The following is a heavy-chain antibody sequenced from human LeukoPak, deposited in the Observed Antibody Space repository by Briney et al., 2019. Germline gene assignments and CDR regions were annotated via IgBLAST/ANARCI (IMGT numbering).Heavy chain of an antibody. Sequence: GRSLRLSCAASGFTFNSYGMHWVRQAPGKGLEWGAVLWVDGGNQYYADSVKGRFTISRDNSENPLYLHMNSLRAEDTAVYYCAREIRRGYSFGYDAFDIWGQGTMVTASS. CDR1: GFTFNSYG. CDR2: LWVDGGNQ. J-gene: IGHJ3*02. CDR3: AREIRRGYSFGYDAFDI. V-gene: IGHV3-33*01. D-gene: IGHD5-18*01.